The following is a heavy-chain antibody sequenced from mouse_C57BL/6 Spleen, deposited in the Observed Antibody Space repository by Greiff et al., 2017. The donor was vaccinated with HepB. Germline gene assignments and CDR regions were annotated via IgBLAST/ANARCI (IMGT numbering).Heavy chain of an antibody. J-gene: IGHJ3*01. CDR1: GFTFNTYA. CDR3: VRRGDVKWDGGFAY. Sequence: EVHLVESGGGLVQPKGSLKLSCAASGFTFNTYAMHWVRQAPGKGLEWVARIRSKSSNYATYYADSVKDRFTISRDDSQSMLYLQMNNLKTEDTAMYYCVRRGDVKWDGGFAYWGQGTLVTVSA. CDR2: IRSKSSNYAT. D-gene: IGHD4-1*01. V-gene: IGHV10-3*01.